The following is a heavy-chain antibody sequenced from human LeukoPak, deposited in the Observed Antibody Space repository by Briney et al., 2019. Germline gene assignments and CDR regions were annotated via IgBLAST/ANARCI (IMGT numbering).Heavy chain of an antibody. V-gene: IGHV4-59*12. Sequence: PSETLSLTCSVSGGSISSYYWSWIRQPPGKGLEWIGYLYDSGSTNYNSSLKSRVTISVDTSKNQFSLKLSSVTAADTAVYYCARRAGSGSYYNVNYNWFDPWGQGTLVTVSS. D-gene: IGHD3-10*01. J-gene: IGHJ5*02. CDR3: ARRAGSGSYYNVNYNWFDP. CDR1: GGSISSYY. CDR2: LYDSGST.